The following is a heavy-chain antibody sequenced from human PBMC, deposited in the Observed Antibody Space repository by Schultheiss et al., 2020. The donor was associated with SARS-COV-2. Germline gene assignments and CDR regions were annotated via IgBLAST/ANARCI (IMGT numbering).Heavy chain of an antibody. J-gene: IGHJ6*03. Sequence: SETLSLTCTVSGGSISSYYWSWIRQPPGKGLEWIGYIYYSGSTNYNPSLKSRVTISVDTSKNQFSLKLSSVTAADTAVYYCAGGFDSLYYYYYYMDVWGKVTTVTVSS. CDR2: IYYSGST. D-gene: IGHD3-9*01. CDR3: AGGFDSLYYYYYYMDV. V-gene: IGHV4-59*08. CDR1: GGSISSYY.